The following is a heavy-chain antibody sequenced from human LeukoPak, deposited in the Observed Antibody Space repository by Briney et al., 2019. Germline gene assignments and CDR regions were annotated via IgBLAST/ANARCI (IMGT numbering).Heavy chain of an antibody. CDR3: ARDNPVRYGDYVYYYYGMDV. CDR2: IWYDGSNK. D-gene: IGHD4-17*01. CDR1: GFTFSSYG. Sequence: GGSLRLSCAASGFTFSSYGTHWVRQAPGKGLEWVAVIWYDGSNKYYADSVKGRFTISRDKSKNTLYLQMNCLRAEDTAVYYCARDNPVRYGDYVYYYYGMDVWGQGTTVTVSS. V-gene: IGHV3-33*01. J-gene: IGHJ6*02.